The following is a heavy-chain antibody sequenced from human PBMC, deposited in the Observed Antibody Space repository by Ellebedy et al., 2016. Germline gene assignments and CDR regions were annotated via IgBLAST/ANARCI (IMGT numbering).Heavy chain of an antibody. V-gene: IGHV1-69*13. D-gene: IGHD3-3*01. J-gene: IGHJ4*02. CDR1: GGTFSSYA. CDR3: ARVKFLGDFWSGYLDY. CDR2: IIPIFGTA. Sequence: SVKVSXXASGGTFSSYAISWVRQAPGQGLEWMGGIIPIFGTANYAQKFQGRVTITADESTSTAYMELSSLRSEDTAVYYCARVKFLGDFWSGYLDYWGQGTLVTVSS.